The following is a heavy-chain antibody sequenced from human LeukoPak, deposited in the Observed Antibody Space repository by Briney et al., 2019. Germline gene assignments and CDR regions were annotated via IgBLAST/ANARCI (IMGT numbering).Heavy chain of an antibody. CDR1: VFTFGLFG. V-gene: IGHV3-30*03. CDR2: ISYDGSEK. Sequence: SLRLSCVASVFTFGLFGIHGVRQTRGRGPEGVALISYDGSEKYYADSVKGRFTISSDNSKDTLLLQLSSLRPDDTAVYYCARGMGPDSGYFDYWGQGTLVTVSS. J-gene: IGHJ4*02. CDR3: ARGMGPDSGYFDY. D-gene: IGHD6-19*01.